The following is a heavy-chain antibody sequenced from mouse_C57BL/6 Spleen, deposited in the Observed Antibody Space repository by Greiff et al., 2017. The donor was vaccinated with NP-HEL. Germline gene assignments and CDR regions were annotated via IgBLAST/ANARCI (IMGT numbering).Heavy chain of an antibody. CDR3: ARWDYDHSMDY. V-gene: IGHV1-53*01. D-gene: IGHD2-4*01. CDR2: INPGNGGT. J-gene: IGHJ4*01. CDR1: GYTFTSYW. Sequence: VQLQQPGTELVKPGASVKLSCKASGYTFTSYWMHWVKQRPGQGLEWIGNINPGNGGTNYNAKFKSKATLTVDKSSSTAYMQLSSLTSEDSAVYYCARWDYDHSMDYWGQGTSVTVSS.